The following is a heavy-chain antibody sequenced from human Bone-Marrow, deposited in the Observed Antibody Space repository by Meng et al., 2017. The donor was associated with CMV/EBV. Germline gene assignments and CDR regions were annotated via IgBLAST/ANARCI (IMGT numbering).Heavy chain of an antibody. D-gene: IGHD3-10*01. CDR2: SRNKAHGYTT. V-gene: IGHV3-72*01. CDR3: TRDPTYYYGSGTGH. CDR1: GFTFSDHY. J-gene: IGHJ4*02. Sequence: GGSLRLSCAASGFTFSDHYMDWVRQAPGKGLEWVGRSRNKAHGYTTEYAASVKGRLTISRDDSKSIAYLQMNSLKTEDTAVYYCTRDPTYYYGSGTGHWGQGTLVTVSS.